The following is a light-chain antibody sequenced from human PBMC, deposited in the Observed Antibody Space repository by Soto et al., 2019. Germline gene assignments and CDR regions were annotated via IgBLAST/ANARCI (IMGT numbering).Light chain of an antibody. CDR3: QVWDTTGDHWV. CDR1: NIESLS. J-gene: IGLJ3*02. CDR2: DDS. V-gene: IGLV3-21*02. Sequence: SYGLTQPPSVSVAPGQTARLTCAGNNIESLSVHWYQQRPGRAPVVVVHDDSDRPSGIPDRFSGSDSGNTATLTISRVEAGDEADYYCQVWDTTGDHWVFGGGTKVTVL.